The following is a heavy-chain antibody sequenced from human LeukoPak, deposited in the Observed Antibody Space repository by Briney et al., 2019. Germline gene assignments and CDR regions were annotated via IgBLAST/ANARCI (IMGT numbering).Heavy chain of an antibody. CDR2: ISTDGSST. V-gene: IGHV3-74*01. J-gene: IGHJ4*02. CDR1: GSTFSSSW. CDR3: AREGRVDFFFDY. Sequence: GGSLRLSCAASGSTFSSSWMHWVRQAPGKGLVWVSRISTDGSSTKYADSVKGRFTISRDNAKNTVYLQMNSLRAEDTAVYYCAREGRVDFFFDYWGQGTLVTVSS. D-gene: IGHD3/OR15-3a*01.